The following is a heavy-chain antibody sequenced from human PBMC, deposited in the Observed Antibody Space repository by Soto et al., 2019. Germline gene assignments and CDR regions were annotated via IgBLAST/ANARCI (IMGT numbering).Heavy chain of an antibody. CDR2: IYDSGST. J-gene: IGHJ5*02. Sequence: PSETLSLTCTVSGGSVSGGSYYWTWIRQPPGKGLEWIGYIYDSGSTNYNPSLKSRVTISVDTSKNQFSLKLSSVTAADTAVYYCARGRNYDFWSGYGNWFDPWGQGTLVTVSS. CDR1: GGSVSGGSYY. CDR3: ARGRNYDFWSGYGNWFDP. V-gene: IGHV4-61*01. D-gene: IGHD3-3*01.